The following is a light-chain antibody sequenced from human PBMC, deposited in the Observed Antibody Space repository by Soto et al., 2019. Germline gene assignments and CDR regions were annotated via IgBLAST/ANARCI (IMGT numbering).Light chain of an antibody. CDR2: GPS. CDR1: QSVSSTY. J-gene: IGKJ5*01. V-gene: IGKV3-20*01. Sequence: ENGLTQYPSTLFLSTRYRATLSCRSSQSVSSTYLAWYQHKPGQAPRLLIYGPSSRAAGNPDRFSGSGSGTDFTLTISRLEPEDFAVCYCHQYGRFTRTFGQGTRLEIK. CDR3: HQYGRFTRT.